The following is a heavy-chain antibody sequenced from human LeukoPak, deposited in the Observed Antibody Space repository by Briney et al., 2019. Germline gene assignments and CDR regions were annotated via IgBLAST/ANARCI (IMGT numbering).Heavy chain of an antibody. CDR2: ISSSGSTI. J-gene: IGHJ4*02. D-gene: IGHD3-9*01. V-gene: IGHV3-11*01. Sequence: GGPLRLSCAASGFTFVDYYMSWIRQAPGKGLDWVSYISSSGSTIYYADSVKGRFTISRDNAKNSLYLQMNSLRAEDTAVYYCARDRKATYYDILTGYYKVGGAFDYWGQGTLVTVSS. CDR1: GFTFVDYY. CDR3: ARDRKATYYDILTGYYKVGGAFDY.